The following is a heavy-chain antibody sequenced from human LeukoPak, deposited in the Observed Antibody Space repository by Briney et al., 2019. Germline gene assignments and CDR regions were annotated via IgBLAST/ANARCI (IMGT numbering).Heavy chain of an antibody. D-gene: IGHD6-19*01. CDR2: INHSGST. CDR1: GGSFSGYY. V-gene: IGHV4-34*01. J-gene: IGHJ5*02. Sequence: SETLSLTCTVYGGSFSGYYWSWIRQPPGKGLEWIGEINHSGSTNYNPPLKSRVTISVDTSKNQFSLKLSSVTAADTAVYYCARRGIAVAGRRWFDPWGQGTLVTVSS. CDR3: ARRGIAVAGRRWFDP.